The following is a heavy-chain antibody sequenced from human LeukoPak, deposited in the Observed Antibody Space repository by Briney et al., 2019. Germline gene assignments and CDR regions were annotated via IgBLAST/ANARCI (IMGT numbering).Heavy chain of an antibody. CDR1: GYTFTSNY. CDR2: ISPSGGST. J-gene: IGHJ6*03. V-gene: IGHV1-46*01. CDR3: ARDRVGRVAAAKDYYYYMDV. Sequence: VASVKVSCKAFGYTFTSNYMHWVRQAPGQGPEWMGVISPSGGSTTYAQKFQGRVTMTRDTSISTAYMELSRLRSDDTAVYYCARDRVGRVAAAKDYYYYMDVWGKGTTVTISS. D-gene: IGHD6-13*01.